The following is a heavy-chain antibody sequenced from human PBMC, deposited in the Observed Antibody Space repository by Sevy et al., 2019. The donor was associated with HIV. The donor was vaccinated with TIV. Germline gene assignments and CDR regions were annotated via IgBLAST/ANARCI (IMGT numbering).Heavy chain of an antibody. J-gene: IGHJ3*02. CDR1: GGTFSSYA. CDR2: IIPIFGTA. CDR3: ARCMVTATRHAFDI. V-gene: IGHV1-69*13. Sequence: ASVKVSCKASGGTFSSYAISWVRQAPGQGLEWMGGIIPIFGTANYAQKFQGRVTITADESTSTAYMELSSLRSEDTAVYYCARCMVTATRHAFDIWGQGTMVTVSS. D-gene: IGHD2-21*02.